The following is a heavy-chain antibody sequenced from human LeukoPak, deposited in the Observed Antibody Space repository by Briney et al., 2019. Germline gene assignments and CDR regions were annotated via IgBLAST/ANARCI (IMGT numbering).Heavy chain of an antibody. CDR1: GYTFTIYG. V-gene: IGHV1-18*04. J-gene: IGHJ5*02. CDR3: AREGWGIAAANSWFDP. Sequence: ASVKVSCKASGYTFTIYGISWVRHAPGQGLEWMGWISAYNGNTNYAQKLQGRVTMTTDTSTSTAYMELRSLRSDDTAVYYCAREGWGIAAANSWFDPWGQGTLVTVSS. CDR2: ISAYNGNT. D-gene: IGHD6-13*01.